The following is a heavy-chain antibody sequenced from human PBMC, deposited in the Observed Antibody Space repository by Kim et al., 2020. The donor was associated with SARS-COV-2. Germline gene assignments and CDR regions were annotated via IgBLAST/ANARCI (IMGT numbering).Heavy chain of an antibody. CDR2: IYPGDSDT. D-gene: IGHD3-10*01. V-gene: IGHV5-51*01. CDR1: GYSFTSYW. Sequence: GESLKISCKGSGYSFTSYWIGWVRQMPGKGLEWMGIIYPGDSDTRYSPSFQGQVTISADKSISTAYLQWSSLKASDTAMYYCARHRSWPPPRSRRYGSGSYYPDYWGQGTLVTVSS. J-gene: IGHJ4*02. CDR3: ARHRSWPPPRSRRYGSGSYYPDY.